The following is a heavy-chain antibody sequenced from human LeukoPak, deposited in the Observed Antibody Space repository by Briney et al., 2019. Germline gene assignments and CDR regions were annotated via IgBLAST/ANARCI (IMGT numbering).Heavy chain of an antibody. CDR2: IYTSGST. V-gene: IGHV4-4*07. D-gene: IGHD4-17*01. CDR1: GGSISSYY. Sequence: SETLSLTCTVSGGSISSYYWSWIRQPAGKGLEWIGRIYTSGSTNYNPSLRSRVTISVDKSKNQFSLKLSSVTAADTAVYYCARDRGYGDYEYYFDYWGQGTLVTVSS. J-gene: IGHJ4*02. CDR3: ARDRGYGDYEYYFDY.